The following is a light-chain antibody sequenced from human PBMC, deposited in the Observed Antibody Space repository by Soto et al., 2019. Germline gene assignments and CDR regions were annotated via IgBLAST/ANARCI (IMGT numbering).Light chain of an antibody. J-gene: IGLJ2*01. V-gene: IGLV2-14*01. Sequence: QSALTQPASVSGSPGQSITISCTGTSNDVGGYNYVSWYQHYPGKAPKLIISEVSHRPSGVSNRFSGSKSGNTASLTISGRQAEDEADYYCSSYRRASTLYVIFGGGTKLTVL. CDR3: SSYRRASTLYVI. CDR1: SNDVGGYNY. CDR2: EVS.